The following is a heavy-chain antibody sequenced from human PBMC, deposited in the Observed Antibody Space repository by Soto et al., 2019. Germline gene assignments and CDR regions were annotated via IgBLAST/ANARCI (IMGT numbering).Heavy chain of an antibody. Sequence: GGSLRLSCAASGFTFSSYAMSWVRQAPGKGLEWVSAISGSGGTTDYADSVKGRFTISRDNSKNTLYLQMNSLGAEDTAVYFCAKEGYCGSGICYRTSDYWGQGTLVTVSS. V-gene: IGHV3-23*01. CDR3: AKEGYCGSGICYRTSDY. CDR2: ISGSGGTT. CDR1: GFTFSSYA. D-gene: IGHD2-15*01. J-gene: IGHJ4*02.